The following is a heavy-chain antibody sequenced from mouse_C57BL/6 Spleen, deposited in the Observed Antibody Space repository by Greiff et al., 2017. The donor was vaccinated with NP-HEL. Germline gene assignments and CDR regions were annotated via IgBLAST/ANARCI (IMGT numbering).Heavy chain of an antibody. CDR1: GFTFSSYA. CDR2: ISSGGDYI. J-gene: IGHJ2*01. V-gene: IGHV5-9-1*02. CDR3: TRKGGYYFDY. Sequence: EVQVVESGEGLVKPGGSLKLSCAASGFTFSSYAMSWVRQTPEKRLEWVAYISSGGDYICYADTVKGRFTISRDNARNTLYLQMSSLKSEDTAMYYCTRKGGYYFDYWGQGTTLTVSS.